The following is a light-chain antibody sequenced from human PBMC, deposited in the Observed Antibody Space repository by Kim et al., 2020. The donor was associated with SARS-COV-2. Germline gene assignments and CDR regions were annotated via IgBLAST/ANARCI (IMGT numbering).Light chain of an antibody. Sequence: VLTQPPSASGTPGKRVTISCSGSSSNIGSNYVYWYQQLPGTAPKLLIYRNNQRPSGVPDRFSGSKSGTSASLAISGLRSEDEADYYCAAWDDSLSGVVFGGGTQLTVL. J-gene: IGLJ2*01. CDR1: SSNIGSNY. V-gene: IGLV1-47*01. CDR2: RNN. CDR3: AAWDDSLSGVV.